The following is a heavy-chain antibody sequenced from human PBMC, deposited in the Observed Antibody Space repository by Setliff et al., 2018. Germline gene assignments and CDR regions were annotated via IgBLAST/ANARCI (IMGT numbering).Heavy chain of an antibody. J-gene: IGHJ6*03. Sequence: ASVKVSCKASGGTFSSYAISWVRQAPGQGLEWMGRIIPIFGTANYAQKFQGRVTITADKSTSTAYMELSSLRSEDTAVYYCAREGLIADTTYYYYYYVDVWGKGTTVTVSS. D-gene: IGHD2-21*01. V-gene: IGHV1-69*06. CDR3: AREGLIADTTYYYYYYVDV. CDR2: IIPIFGTA. CDR1: GGTFSSYA.